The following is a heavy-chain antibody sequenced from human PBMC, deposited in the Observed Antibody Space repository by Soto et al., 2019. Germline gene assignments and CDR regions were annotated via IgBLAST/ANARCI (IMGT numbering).Heavy chain of an antibody. CDR3: ARDHRSYYDSSGYSPMDV. CDR2: IWYDGSNK. J-gene: IGHJ6*02. D-gene: IGHD3-22*01. Sequence: GGSLRLSCAASGFTFSSYGMHWVRQAPGKGLEWVAVIWYDGSNKYYADSVKGRFTISRDNSKNTLYLQMNSLRAEDTAVYYCARDHRSYYDSSGYSPMDVWGQGTTVTVSS. V-gene: IGHV3-33*01. CDR1: GFTFSSYG.